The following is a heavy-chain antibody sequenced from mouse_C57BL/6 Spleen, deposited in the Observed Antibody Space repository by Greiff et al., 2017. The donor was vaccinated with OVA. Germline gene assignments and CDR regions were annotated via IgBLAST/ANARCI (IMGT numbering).Heavy chain of an antibody. J-gene: IGHJ4*01. V-gene: IGHV3-6*01. CDR3: AREAYYYAMDY. CDR1: GYSITSGYY. Sequence: ESGPGLVKPSQSLSLTCSVTGYSITSGYYWNWLRQFPGNKLEWMGYISYDGSNNYNPSLKNRISITRDTSKNQFFLKLNSVTTEDTATYYCAREAYYYAMDYWGQGTSVTVSS. CDR2: ISYDGSN.